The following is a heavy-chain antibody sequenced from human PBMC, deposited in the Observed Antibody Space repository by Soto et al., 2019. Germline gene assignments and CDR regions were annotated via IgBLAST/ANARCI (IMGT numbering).Heavy chain of an antibody. V-gene: IGHV3-66*01. D-gene: IGHD4-17*01. J-gene: IGHJ3*01. CDR1: GFSVSINY. Sequence: ELQLVESGGGLVQPGGSLRLSCAASGFSVSINYVNWVRQAPGKGLEWVSVIYSGGTTHYADSVKGRFTISRYTSKNTLYLQMNSLRVEDTAVYYCAGDSTDGDFVDAFEVWGQGTMVTVSS. CDR3: AGDSTDGDFVDAFEV. CDR2: IYSGGTT.